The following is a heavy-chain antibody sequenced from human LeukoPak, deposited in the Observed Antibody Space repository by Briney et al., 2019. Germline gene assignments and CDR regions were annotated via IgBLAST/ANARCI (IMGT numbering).Heavy chain of an antibody. CDR3: ARNYDFWSGYSKAYYYYYMDV. CDR2: IIPIFGTA. J-gene: IGHJ6*03. D-gene: IGHD3-3*01. CDR1: GGTFSSYA. Sequence: SVKLSCKASGGTFSSYAMSWVRQAPGQGLEWMGGIIPIFGTANYAQKFQGRVTITTDESTSTAYMELSSLRSEDTAVYYCARNYDFWSGYSKAYYYYYMDVWGKGTTVTVSS. V-gene: IGHV1-69*05.